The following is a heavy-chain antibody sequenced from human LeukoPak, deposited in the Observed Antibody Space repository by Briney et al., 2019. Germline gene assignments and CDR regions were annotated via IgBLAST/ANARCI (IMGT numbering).Heavy chain of an antibody. CDR1: GGSISSGGYS. CDR3: ARTRLGELSTFDY. J-gene: IGHJ4*02. Sequence: PSETLSLTCAVSGGSISSGGYSWSWIRQPPGKGLEWIGYIYHSGSTYYNPSLKNRVTISVDRSKNQFSLKLSSVTAADTAVYYCARTRLGELSTFDYWGQGTLVTVSS. D-gene: IGHD3-16*02. CDR2: IYHSGST. V-gene: IGHV4-30-2*01.